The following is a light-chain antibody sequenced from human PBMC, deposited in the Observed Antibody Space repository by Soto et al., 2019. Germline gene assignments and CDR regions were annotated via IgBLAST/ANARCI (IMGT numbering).Light chain of an antibody. Sequence: IQFTQSPSSLSASVLYIFTITFLASQSISSWLAWYQQKPGKAPKLLIYKASSLESGVPSRFSGSGSGTEFTLTISSLQPDDSATYYCQQYNSYPLTFGGGTKVDIK. V-gene: IGKV1-5*03. CDR3: QQYNSYPLT. CDR1: QSISSW. CDR2: KAS. J-gene: IGKJ4*01.